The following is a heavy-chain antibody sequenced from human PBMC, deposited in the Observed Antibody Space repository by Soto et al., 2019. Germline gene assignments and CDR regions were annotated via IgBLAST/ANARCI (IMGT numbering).Heavy chain of an antibody. CDR2: ISGSADRT. CDR1: GFTFSNYV. J-gene: IGHJ5*01. V-gene: IGHV3-23*01. Sequence: PGGSLRLSCAASGFTFSNYVMGWVRQAPGKGLEWVSVISGSADRTYYTDSVKGRFTISRDSSKSTLSLQMDRLRAEDTAIYYCAKGGYCTEGNCYTWFESWGQGTLVTVSS. D-gene: IGHD2-15*01. CDR3: AKGGYCTEGNCYTWFES.